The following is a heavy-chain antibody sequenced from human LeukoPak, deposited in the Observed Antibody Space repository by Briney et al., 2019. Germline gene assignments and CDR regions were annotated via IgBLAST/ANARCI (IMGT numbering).Heavy chain of an antibody. CDR2: IWYDGSKK. Sequence: GRSLRLSCAASGFTFSDYGIHWVRQAPGQGLEWVALIWYDGSKKYYADSVKGRLTISRDNTKNTLYLQLDSLRADDTAVYYCARAHSSSSTFDLWGQGTLVTVSS. J-gene: IGHJ4*02. CDR1: GFTFSDYG. V-gene: IGHV3-33*01. CDR3: ARAHSSSSTFDL. D-gene: IGHD6-6*01.